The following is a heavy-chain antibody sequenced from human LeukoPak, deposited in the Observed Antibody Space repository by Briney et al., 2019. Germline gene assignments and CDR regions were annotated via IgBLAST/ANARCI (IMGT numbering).Heavy chain of an antibody. J-gene: IGHJ5*02. D-gene: IGHD1-26*01. Sequence: SETLSLTCTVSGGSISSSSNYWGWIRQPPGKGLEWIGSIYFSGSTYYNPSLKSRVTISVDTSKNQFSLKLSSVTAADTAVYYCAKRGEVGAASGFDPWGQGTLVTVSS. CDR2: IYFSGST. CDR3: AKRGEVGAASGFDP. CDR1: GGSISSSSNY. V-gene: IGHV4-39*01.